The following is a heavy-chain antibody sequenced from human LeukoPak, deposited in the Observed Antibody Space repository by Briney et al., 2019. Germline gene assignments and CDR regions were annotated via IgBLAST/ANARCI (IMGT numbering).Heavy chain of an antibody. CDR1: GGSISSYY. J-gene: IGHJ6*03. Sequence: SETLSLTCTVSGGSISSYYWSWIRQPAGKGLEWIGCIYTSGSTNYNPSLKSRVTMSVDTSKNQFSLKLSSVTAADTAVYYCASIAAPPDYYYYMDVWGKGTTVTVSS. CDR2: IYTSGST. CDR3: ASIAAPPDYYYYMDV. D-gene: IGHD6-6*01. V-gene: IGHV4-4*07.